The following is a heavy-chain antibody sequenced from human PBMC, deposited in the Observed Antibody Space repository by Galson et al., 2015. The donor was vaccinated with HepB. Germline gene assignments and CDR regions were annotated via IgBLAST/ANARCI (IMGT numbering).Heavy chain of an antibody. CDR1: GFTFSNYA. J-gene: IGHJ4*01. D-gene: IGHD3-16*01. CDR2: IRQSGGST. Sequence: SLRLSCAASGFTFSNYAMSWVRLAPGKGPEWVAAIRQSGGSTYYADSMKGRFTISRDNSRNTLWLQMSSLRVEDSAVYYCAKDRTAKDGVWTMITWGHGTLVTVSS. CDR3: AKDRTAKDGVWTMIT. V-gene: IGHV3-23*01.